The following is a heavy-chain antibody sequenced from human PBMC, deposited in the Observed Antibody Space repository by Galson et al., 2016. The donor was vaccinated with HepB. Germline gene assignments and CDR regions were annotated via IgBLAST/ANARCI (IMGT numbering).Heavy chain of an antibody. D-gene: IGHD3-9*01. V-gene: IGHV1-69*06. CDR1: GGTFSSYT. CDR2: IIPLSGTA. Sequence: SVKVSCKASGGTFSSYTITWVRQAPGQGLKWMGGIIPLSGTAKYAKKLQGRVTITADKSATTAYMELSSLRPEDTALYYCATEGGACGSTGYYYDHWGQGTLVTVAS. J-gene: IGHJ4*02. CDR3: ATEGGACGSTGYYYDH.